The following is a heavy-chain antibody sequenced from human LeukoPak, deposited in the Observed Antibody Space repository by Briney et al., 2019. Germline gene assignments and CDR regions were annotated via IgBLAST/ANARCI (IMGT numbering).Heavy chain of an antibody. V-gene: IGHV5-51*01. Sequence: GEPLKISCKGSGYSFTSYWIGWVRQMPGKGLEWMAIIYPGDSDTRYSPSFQGQVTISADKSISTAYLQWSSLKASDTAIYYCAAYYYDSSGYYVFDYWGQGTLVTVSS. CDR3: AAYYYDSSGYYVFDY. CDR1: GYSFTSYW. J-gene: IGHJ4*02. D-gene: IGHD3-22*01. CDR2: IYPGDSDT.